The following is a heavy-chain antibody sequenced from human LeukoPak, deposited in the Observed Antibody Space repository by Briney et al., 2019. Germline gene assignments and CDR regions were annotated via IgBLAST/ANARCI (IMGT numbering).Heavy chain of an antibody. J-gene: IGHJ4*02. D-gene: IGHD5-24*01. CDR3: ARDYNSATEY. CDR2: INTNTGNP. V-gene: IGHV7-4-1*02. CDR1: GYTFTRYN. Sequence: GASVKVSCKASGYTFTRYNMSWVRQAPGQGLEWMGWINTNTGNPTYAQGFTGRFIFSLDTSVSTAYLQISSLKAEDTAVYYCARDYNSATEYWGQGTLVTVFS.